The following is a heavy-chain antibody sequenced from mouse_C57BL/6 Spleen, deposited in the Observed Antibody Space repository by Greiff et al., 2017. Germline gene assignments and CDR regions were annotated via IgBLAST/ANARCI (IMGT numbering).Heavy chain of an antibody. Sequence: EVKVVESGGGLVQPGGSMKLSCAASGFTFSDAWMDWVRQSPEKGLEWVAEIRNKANNHATYNAESVKGRFNISRDDSKSSVYLQMNSLRAEDTGIYYCTKLRYPDWYFDVWGTGTTVTVSS. CDR2: IRNKANNHAT. D-gene: IGHD1-1*01. CDR3: TKLRYPDWYFDV. V-gene: IGHV6-6*01. J-gene: IGHJ1*03. CDR1: GFTFSDAW.